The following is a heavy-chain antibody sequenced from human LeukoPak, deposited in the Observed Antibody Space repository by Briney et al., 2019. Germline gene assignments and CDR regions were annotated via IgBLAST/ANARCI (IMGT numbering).Heavy chain of an antibody. CDR2: INSDGSST. CDR1: GFTFSSYW. CDR3: ARGVRYCSGGSCYSIDY. Sequence: GSLRLSCAASGFTFSSYWMHWVRQAPGKGLVWVSRINSDGSSTSYADSVKGRFTISRDNAKNTLYLQMTSLRAEDTAVYYCARGVRYCSGGSCYSIDYWGQGTLVTVSS. D-gene: IGHD2-15*01. V-gene: IGHV3-74*01. J-gene: IGHJ4*02.